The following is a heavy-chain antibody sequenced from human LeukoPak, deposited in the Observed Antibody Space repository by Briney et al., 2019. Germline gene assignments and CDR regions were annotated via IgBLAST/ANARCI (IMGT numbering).Heavy chain of an antibody. CDR2: ISGSGGST. CDR1: GFTFSSYA. Sequence: GGSLRLSCAASGFTFSSYAMSWVRQAPGKGLEWVSAISGSGGSTYYADSVKGRFTISRDNSKNTLYLQMNSLRAEDTAVYYCAKGSVGSVLRFLEWLLSDYYYYMDVWGKGTTVTVSS. D-gene: IGHD3-3*01. CDR3: AKGSVGSVLRFLEWLLSDYYYYMDV. J-gene: IGHJ6*03. V-gene: IGHV3-23*01.